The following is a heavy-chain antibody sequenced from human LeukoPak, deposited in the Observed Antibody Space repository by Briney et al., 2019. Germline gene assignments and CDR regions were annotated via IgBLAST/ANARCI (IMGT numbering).Heavy chain of an antibody. V-gene: IGHV4-61*08. D-gene: IGHD4-23*01. CDR3: ARVTTVLTVDY. Sequence: SETLSLTCTVSGGSISSGDYYWSWIRQPPGKGLEWIGYIYYSGSTNYNPSLKSRVTISVDTSKNQFSLKLSSVTAADTAVYYCARVTTVLTVDYWGQGTLVTVSS. CDR2: IYYSGST. J-gene: IGHJ4*02. CDR1: GGSISSGDYY.